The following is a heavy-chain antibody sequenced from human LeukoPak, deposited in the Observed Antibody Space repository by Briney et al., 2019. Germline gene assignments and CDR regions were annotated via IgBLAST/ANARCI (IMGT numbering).Heavy chain of an antibody. CDR3: ARVRIWFGAPDYYGMDV. J-gene: IGHJ6*02. V-gene: IGHV1-2*04. D-gene: IGHD3-10*01. CDR2: INPNGGGT. Sequence: ASVKVSCKASGYSFPSYAISWVRQAPGQGLEWMGWINPNGGGTTYAQKFQGWVTMTRDTSISTAYMELSRLRSDDTAVYYCARVRIWFGAPDYYGMDVWGQGTTVTVSS. CDR1: GYSFPSYA.